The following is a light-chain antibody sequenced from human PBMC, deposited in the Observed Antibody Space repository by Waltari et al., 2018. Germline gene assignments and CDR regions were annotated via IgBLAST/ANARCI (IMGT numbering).Light chain of an antibody. Sequence: DIQLPQSPSFLSASVGDSVTITCRASQGISSYLAWYQQLPGKAPKLLIYAASTLQGGVPSRFSGSGSGTEFTLTISSLQPEDFATYYCQQVNSYPLTFGGGTKVEI. J-gene: IGKJ4*01. CDR1: QGISSY. V-gene: IGKV1-9*01. CDR3: QQVNSYPLT. CDR2: AAS.